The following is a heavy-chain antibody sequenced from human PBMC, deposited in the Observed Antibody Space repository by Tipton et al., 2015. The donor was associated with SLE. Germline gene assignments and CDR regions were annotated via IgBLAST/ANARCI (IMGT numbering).Heavy chain of an antibody. J-gene: IGHJ4*02. D-gene: IGHD5-24*01. CDR2: IYYSGST. CDR3: ARAEMTTEGSIFYYYVDV. V-gene: IGHV4-39*07. CDR1: GGSISSSSYY. Sequence: TLSLTCTVSGGSISSSSYYWGWIRQPPGKGLEWIGSIYYSGSTYYSPSLNSRVTISIDTSKNQFSLKMSSVTAADTAVYYCARAEMTTEGSIFYYYVDVWGQGALVTVSS.